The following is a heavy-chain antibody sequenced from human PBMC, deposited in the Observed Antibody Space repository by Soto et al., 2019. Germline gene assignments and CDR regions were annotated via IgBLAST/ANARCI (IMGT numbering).Heavy chain of an antibody. V-gene: IGHV1-2*04. D-gene: IGHD2-2*01. CDR2: INPNSGGT. CDR3: ARGGYCSSTSCYPNAFDI. Sequence: GASVKVSCEACGDSFTGYYMHWVRQAPGQGLEWMGWINPNSGGTNYAQKFQGWVTMTRDTSISTAYMELSRLRSDDTAVYYCARGGYCSSTSCYPNAFDIWGQGTMVTVSS. J-gene: IGHJ3*02. CDR1: GDSFTGYY.